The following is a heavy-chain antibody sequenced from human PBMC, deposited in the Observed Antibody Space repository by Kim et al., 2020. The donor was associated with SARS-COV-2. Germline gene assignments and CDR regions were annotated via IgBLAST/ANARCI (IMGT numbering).Heavy chain of an antibody. Sequence: NPSLKRRVTISVDTSKNQFSLKLSSVTAADTAVYYCARRSSSGWYDAFDIWGQGTMVTVSS. J-gene: IGHJ3*02. V-gene: IGHV4-39*01. D-gene: IGHD6-19*01. CDR3: ARRSSSGWYDAFDI.